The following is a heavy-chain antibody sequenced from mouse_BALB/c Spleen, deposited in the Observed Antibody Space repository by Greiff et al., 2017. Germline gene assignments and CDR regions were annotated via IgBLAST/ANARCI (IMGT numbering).Heavy chain of an antibody. CDR3: ARSGDGNYRYFDV. J-gene: IGHJ1*01. Sequence: EVKLVESGGGLVQPGGSRKLSCAASGFTFSSFGMHWVRQAPEKGLEWVAYISSGSSTIYYADTVKGRFTISRDKPKNTLFLQMTSLRSEDTAMYYCARSGDGNYRYFDVWGAGTTVTVSS. CDR1: GFTFSSFG. D-gene: IGHD2-1*01. V-gene: IGHV5-17*02. CDR2: ISSGSSTI.